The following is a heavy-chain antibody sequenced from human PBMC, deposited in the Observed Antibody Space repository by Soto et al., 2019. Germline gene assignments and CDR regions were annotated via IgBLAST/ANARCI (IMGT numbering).Heavy chain of an antibody. V-gene: IGHV1-2*02. Sequence: ASVKVSCKTSGFTFTGYYLHWVRQAPGQGLEWMGWINPNTGDTNYEQKFQGRVTMTRDTSISTAYMELSRLRSDDTAVYYCARESKGGNDYWGQGSPVTVSS. CDR3: ARESKGGNDY. CDR1: GFTFTGYY. D-gene: IGHD1-26*01. CDR2: INPNTGDT. J-gene: IGHJ4*02.